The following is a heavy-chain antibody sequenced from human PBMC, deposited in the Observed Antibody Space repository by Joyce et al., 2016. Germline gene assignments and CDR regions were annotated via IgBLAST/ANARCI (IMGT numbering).Heavy chain of an antibody. CDR1: GYSFTSYW. V-gene: IGHV5-10-1*01. CDR2: SDPSDSYT. D-gene: IGHD2-15*01. Sequence: EVQLVQSGAEVKKPGESLRISCKGSGYSFTSYWINWVRQMPGKGLEWMGSSDPSDSYTNYSPSFQGHVTISADKSISTAYLQWSSLKASDTAMYYCARPRYCSGGSCLNWFDPWGQGTLVTVSS. CDR3: ARPRYCSGGSCLNWFDP. J-gene: IGHJ5*02.